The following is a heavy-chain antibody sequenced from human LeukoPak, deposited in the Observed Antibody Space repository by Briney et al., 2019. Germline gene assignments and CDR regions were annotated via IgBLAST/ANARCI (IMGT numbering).Heavy chain of an antibody. V-gene: IGHV3-21*01. CDR1: GFTFISYS. CDR2: ISSSSSYI. J-gene: IGHJ4*02. Sequence: GGCLRLSCAASGFTFISYSMSWVRQAPGKGLEWVSSISSSSSYIYYADSVKGRFTISRDNAKNSLYLQMNSLRAEDTAVYYCACEWLFSNWGQGTLVTVSS. CDR3: ACEWLFSN. D-gene: IGHD3-3*01.